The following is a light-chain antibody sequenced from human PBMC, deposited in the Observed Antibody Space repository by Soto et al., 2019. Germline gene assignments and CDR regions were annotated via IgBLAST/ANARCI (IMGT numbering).Light chain of an antibody. CDR3: TSYTISNTLV. J-gene: IGLJ1*01. CDR1: GTDVGGYKY. V-gene: IGLV2-14*03. Sequence: QSALTQPASVSGSPGQSITISCIGTGTDVGGYKYVSWYQQHPVKAPKLIIYDVSERPSGVSNPFSGSKSGNTASLTISGLQAEDEADYYCTSYTISNTLVFGTGTKLTVL. CDR2: DVS.